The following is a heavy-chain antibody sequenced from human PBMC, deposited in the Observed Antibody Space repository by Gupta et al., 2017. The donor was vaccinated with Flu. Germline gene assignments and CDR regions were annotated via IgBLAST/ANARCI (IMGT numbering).Heavy chain of an antibody. CDR3: ARDRSPGGGYDD. CDR2: IDPRGGGS. D-gene: IGHD1-26*01. J-gene: IGHJ4*02. Sequence: VYLVQSGAAVKKPGASVKVSCKASGYPFSNYHMPWVRQAPGKGLGWMGKIDPRGGGSSYEQKVQGRGTMTSDTSTSTVTMELSSVKSEDRAGYYCARDRSPGGGYDDWGQGTRVTVSS. V-gene: IGHV1-46*01. CDR1: GYPFSNYH.